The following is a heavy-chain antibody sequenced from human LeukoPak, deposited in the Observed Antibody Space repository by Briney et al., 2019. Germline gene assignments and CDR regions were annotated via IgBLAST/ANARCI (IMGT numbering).Heavy chain of an antibody. V-gene: IGHV1-69*13. CDR3: ASTHYYDSSGYSYDAFDI. J-gene: IGHJ3*02. CDR2: IIPTFGTA. D-gene: IGHD3-22*01. Sequence: SVKVSCKASGGTFSSYAISWVRQAPGQGLEWMGGIIPTFGTANYAQKFQGRVTITADESTSTAYMELSSLRSEDTAVYYCASTHYYDSSGYSYDAFDIWGQGTMVTVSS. CDR1: GGTFSSYA.